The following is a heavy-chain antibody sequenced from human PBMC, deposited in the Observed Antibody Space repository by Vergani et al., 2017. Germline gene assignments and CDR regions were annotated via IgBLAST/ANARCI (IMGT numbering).Heavy chain of an antibody. CDR3: VQASTDR. CDR2: ISWDGGST. Sequence: EVQLVESGGVVVQPGGSLRLFCAASGFTFDDYTMHWVRQAPGKGLEWVSIISWDGGSTYYADSVKGRFTISRDNSKNYLYLQTNSLRTEDTALYYCVQASTDRWGEGTLVTVSS. V-gene: IGHV3-43*01. J-gene: IGHJ5*02. CDR1: GFTFDDYT.